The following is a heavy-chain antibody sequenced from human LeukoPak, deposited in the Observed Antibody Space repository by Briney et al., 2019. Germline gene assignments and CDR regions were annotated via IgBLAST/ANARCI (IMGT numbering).Heavy chain of an antibody. CDR3: ATENEWAWDY. Sequence: GESLKISCAASGFTFSSHWMSWLRQVPGKGLEWVGNIKKDGSEKNHADSVKGRFTISRDNAKNSLYLQMNSLRAEDTAVYYCATENEWAWDYWGQGTLVTVSS. V-gene: IGHV3-7*01. D-gene: IGHD2-8*01. J-gene: IGHJ4*02. CDR1: GFTFSSHW. CDR2: IKKDGSEK.